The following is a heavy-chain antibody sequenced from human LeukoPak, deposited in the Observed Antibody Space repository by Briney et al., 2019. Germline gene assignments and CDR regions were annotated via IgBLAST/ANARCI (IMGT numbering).Heavy chain of an antibody. J-gene: IGHJ5*02. D-gene: IGHD2-15*01. V-gene: IGHV3-48*03. CDR2: ISSSGSTI. CDR3: ARARYCSGGSCYSDLFDP. Sequence: QPGGSLRLSCAASGFTFSSYAMSWVRQAPGKGLEWVSYISSSGSTIYYADSVKGRFTISRDNAENSLYLQMNSLRAEDTAVYYCARARYCSGGSCYSDLFDPWGQGTLVTVSS. CDR1: GFTFSSYA.